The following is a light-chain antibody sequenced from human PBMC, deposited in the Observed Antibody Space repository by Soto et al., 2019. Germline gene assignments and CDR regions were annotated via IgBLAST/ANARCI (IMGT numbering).Light chain of an antibody. CDR2: AAS. Sequence: DLQMTQSPSSLSASVGDRVTITCRASQTISSYLNWYQQTPGRAPKLLIYAASSLQGGVPSRFSCRGFGIDFPLTIGSLQHEDFATFYWQQTYSTPSTWTFGQGTKVEIK. CDR1: QTISSY. J-gene: IGKJ1*01. CDR3: QQTYSTPSTWT. V-gene: IGKV1-39*01.